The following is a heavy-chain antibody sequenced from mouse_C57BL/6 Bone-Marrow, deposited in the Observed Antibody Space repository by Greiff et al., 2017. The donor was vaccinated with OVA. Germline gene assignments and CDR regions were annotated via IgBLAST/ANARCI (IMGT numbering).Heavy chain of an antibody. V-gene: IGHV5-12*01. CDR1: GFTFSDYY. J-gene: IGHJ4*01. CDR3: ARPYYDYDGYAMDY. CDR2: ISNGGGST. Sequence: EVKLVESGGGLVQPGGSLKLSCAASGFTFSDYYMYWVRQTPEKRLERVAYISNGGGSTYYPDTVKGRFTISRDNAKNTLYLQMSRLKSEDTAMYYCARPYYDYDGYAMDYWGQGTSVTVSS. D-gene: IGHD2-4*01.